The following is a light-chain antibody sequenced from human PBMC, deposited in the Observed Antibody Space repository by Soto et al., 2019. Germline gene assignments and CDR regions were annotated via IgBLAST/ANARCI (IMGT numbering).Light chain of an antibody. CDR3: QQYNKWPLN. CDR2: GAS. Sequence: EIVMTQSPATLSVSPGEGATLSCRASQSVSSNLAWYQQKPCQAPMLLIYGASTRATGIPVRFSGSASGTEFTLTISSLQSEDFAVYYCQQYNKWPLNFGGGTKVEIK. CDR1: QSVSSN. J-gene: IGKJ4*01. V-gene: IGKV3-15*01.